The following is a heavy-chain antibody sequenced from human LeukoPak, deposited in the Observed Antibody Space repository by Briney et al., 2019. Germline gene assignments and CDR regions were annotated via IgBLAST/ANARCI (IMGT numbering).Heavy chain of an antibody. Sequence: KTSETLSLTCAVYGGSFSGYYWSWIRQPPGKGLEWIGEINHSGSTNYNPSLKSRVTISVDTSKNQFPLKLSSVTAADTAVYYCARGHSYYDSSGYYYYFDYWGQGTLVTVSS. CDR1: GGSFSGYY. CDR2: INHSGST. J-gene: IGHJ4*02. V-gene: IGHV4-34*01. CDR3: ARGHSYYDSSGYYYYFDY. D-gene: IGHD3-22*01.